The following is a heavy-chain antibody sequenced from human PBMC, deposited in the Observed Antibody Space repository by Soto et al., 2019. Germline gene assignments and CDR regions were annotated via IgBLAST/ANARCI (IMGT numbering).Heavy chain of an antibody. CDR1: GESIGCGGHY. J-gene: IGHJ4*02. V-gene: IGHV4-31*03. CDR3: ARDQALAPTVWGY. Sequence: SETLSLTCTVSGESIGCGGHYWNWIRQRPEKGLEWIGYTYYSGSTHYNPSLRSRLTISLDTSKNPFFLRLVSVTAADTALYYCARDQALAPTVWGYWGQGIQVTVSS. CDR2: TYYSGST. D-gene: IGHD7-27*01.